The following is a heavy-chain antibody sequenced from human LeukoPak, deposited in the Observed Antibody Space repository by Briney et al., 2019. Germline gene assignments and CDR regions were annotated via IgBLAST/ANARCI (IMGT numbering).Heavy chain of an antibody. CDR1: GFTFSSYA. CDR3: AKPLHSSGWYPYFDS. CDR2: ISGSGGST. Sequence: PGGSLRLSCAASGFTFSSYAMSWVRQAPGKGLEWVSAISGSGGSTYYADSVKGRFTISRDNSKNTLYLQMNSLRAEDTAVYYCAKPLHSSGWYPYFDSWAQGTLVTVPS. J-gene: IGHJ4*02. V-gene: IGHV3-23*01. D-gene: IGHD6-19*01.